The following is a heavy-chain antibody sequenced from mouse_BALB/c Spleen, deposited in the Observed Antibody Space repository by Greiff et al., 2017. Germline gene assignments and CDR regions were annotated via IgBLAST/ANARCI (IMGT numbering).Heavy chain of an antibody. V-gene: IGHV1-9*01. CDR1: GYTFSSYW. Sequence: VQLQQSGAELMKPGASVKISCKATGYTFSSYWIAWVKQRPGHGLEWIGEILPGSGSTNYNEKFKGKATFTADTSSNTAYMQLSSLTSEDSAVYYCATHYYGRGYAMDYWGQGTSVTVSS. CDR3: ATHYYGRGYAMDY. D-gene: IGHD1-1*01. CDR2: ILPGSGST. J-gene: IGHJ4*01.